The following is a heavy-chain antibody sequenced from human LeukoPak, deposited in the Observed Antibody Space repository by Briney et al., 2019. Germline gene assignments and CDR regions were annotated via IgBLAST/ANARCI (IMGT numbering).Heavy chain of an antibody. J-gene: IGHJ4*02. V-gene: IGHV5-51*01. Sequence: GGSLKISCKGSGYSFPTYWIGWVRQMPGKGLEWMGIIYPGDSETRYSPSFQSQVTISADKSISTAYLQWGRLKASDTAMYYCARKSRADYWGQGTLVTVSS. CDR2: IYPGDSET. CDR3: ARKSRADY. CDR1: GYSFPTYW.